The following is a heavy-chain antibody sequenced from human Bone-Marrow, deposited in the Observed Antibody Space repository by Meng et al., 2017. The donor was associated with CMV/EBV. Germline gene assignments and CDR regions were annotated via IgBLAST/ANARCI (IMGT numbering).Heavy chain of an antibody. J-gene: IGHJ6*02. CDR3: ARDMSNWGFYYGMDV. CDR2: IIPIFGTA. Sequence: SVKVSCKASGYTFTGYYMHWVRQAPGQGLEWMGGIIPIFGTANYAQKFQGRVTITTDESTSTAYMELSSLRSEDTAVYYCARDMSNWGFYYGMDVWGQGTRVTVYS. D-gene: IGHD7-27*01. CDR1: GYTFTGYY. V-gene: IGHV1-69*05.